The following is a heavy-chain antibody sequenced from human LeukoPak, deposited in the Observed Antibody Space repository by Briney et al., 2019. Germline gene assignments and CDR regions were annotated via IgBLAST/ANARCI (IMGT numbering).Heavy chain of an antibody. CDR2: IYTSGST. Sequence: SQTLSLTCTVSGGSISSASYYWSWIRQPAGKGLEWIGRIYTSGSTNYNPSLKSRVTISVDTSKNQFSLKLSSVTAADTAVYYCARGSQHLEQPLDYWGQGTLVTVSS. D-gene: IGHD1/OR15-1a*01. J-gene: IGHJ4*02. V-gene: IGHV4-61*02. CDR1: GGSISSASYY. CDR3: ARGSQHLEQPLDY.